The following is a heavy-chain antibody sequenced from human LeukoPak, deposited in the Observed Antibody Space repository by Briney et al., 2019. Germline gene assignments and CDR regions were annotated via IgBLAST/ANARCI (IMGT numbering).Heavy chain of an antibody. V-gene: IGHV5-51*01. CDR2: IYPGDSDT. D-gene: IGHD6-19*01. Sequence: GESLKISCKGSGYSFTNYWIGWVRQMSGKGLEWMGIIYPGDSDTRYSPSFQGQVTISADKSIITAYLQWSSLKASDTAMYYCARTGYSRGWYGGFDIWGQGTLVTVSS. CDR3: ARTGYSRGWYGGFDI. CDR1: GYSFTNYW. J-gene: IGHJ3*02.